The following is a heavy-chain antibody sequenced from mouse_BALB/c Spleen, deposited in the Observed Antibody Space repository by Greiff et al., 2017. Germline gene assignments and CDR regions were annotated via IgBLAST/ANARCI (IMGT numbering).Heavy chain of an antibody. J-gene: IGHJ3*01. Sequence: EVQLQQSGPGLVKPSQSLSLTCSVTGYSITSGYYWNWIRQFPGNKLEWMGYISYDGSNNYNPSLKNRISITRDTSKNQFFLKLNSVTTEDTATYYCARADGNYVTWFAYWGQGTLVTVSA. CDR2: ISYDGSN. CDR3: ARADGNYVTWFAY. CDR1: GYSITSGYY. V-gene: IGHV3-6*02. D-gene: IGHD2-1*01.